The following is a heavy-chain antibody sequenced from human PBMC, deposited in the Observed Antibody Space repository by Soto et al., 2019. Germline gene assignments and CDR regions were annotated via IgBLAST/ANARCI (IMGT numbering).Heavy chain of an antibody. CDR2: IYYSVST. D-gene: IGHD2-15*01. J-gene: IGHJ4*02. CDR3: ARRPSGSSDLY. Sequence: SETLSLTCTVSGGSISSSYYYWGWIRQPPGKGLEWIGSIYYSVSTYYNPSLKSRITISVDTSKNQFSLKLSSVTAADTAVYYCARRPSGSSDLYWGQGTLVTVSS. CDR1: GGSISSSYYY. V-gene: IGHV4-39*01.